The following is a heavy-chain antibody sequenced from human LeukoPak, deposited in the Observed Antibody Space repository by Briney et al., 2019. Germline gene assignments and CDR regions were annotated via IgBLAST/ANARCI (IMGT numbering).Heavy chain of an antibody. J-gene: IGHJ4*02. CDR2: ISFDGRKK. CDR1: GFIFSTYG. D-gene: IGHD3-16*01. CDR3: VKDLYRRVGGMFAY. V-gene: IGHV3-30*18. Sequence: GGSLRLSCVASGFIFSTYGMHWVRQGPGKGLEWVALISFDGRKKDYADPVKGRFTISRDNSKNTLFLQMNSLRPEDTAVYYCVKDLYRRVGGMFAYWGQGPLATVSS.